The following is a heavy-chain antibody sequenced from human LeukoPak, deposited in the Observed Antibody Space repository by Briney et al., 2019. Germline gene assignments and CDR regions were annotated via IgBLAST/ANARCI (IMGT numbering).Heavy chain of an antibody. D-gene: IGHD1-26*01. CDR2: IWYDGSNK. Sequence: QSGGSLRLSCAASGFTFSSYGMHWVRQAPGKGLEWVAVIWYDGSNKYYADSVKGRFTISRDNSKNTLYLQMNSLGAEDTAVYYCARAALLRRWYFDYWGQGTLVTVSS. CDR3: ARAALLRRWYFDY. V-gene: IGHV3-33*01. J-gene: IGHJ4*02. CDR1: GFTFSSYG.